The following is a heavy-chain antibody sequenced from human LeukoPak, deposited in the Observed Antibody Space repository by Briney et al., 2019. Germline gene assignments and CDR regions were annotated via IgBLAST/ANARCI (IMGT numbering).Heavy chain of an antibody. CDR2: ISSSSSTI. J-gene: IGHJ4*02. D-gene: IGHD3-22*01. CDR1: GFTFSSYS. V-gene: IGHV3-48*01. CDR3: AKADSSGYQMYYFDY. Sequence: GGSLRLSCAASGFTFSSYSMNWVRQAPGKGLEWVSYISSSSSTIYYADSVKGRFTISRDNSKNTLSLQMNSLRAEDTAVYYCAKADSSGYQMYYFDYWGQGTLVTVSS.